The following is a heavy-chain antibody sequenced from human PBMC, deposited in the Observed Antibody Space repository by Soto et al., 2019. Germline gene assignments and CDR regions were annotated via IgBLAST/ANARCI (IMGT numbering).Heavy chain of an antibody. J-gene: IGHJ6*02. CDR1: GGTLSSYT. CDR3: AREGMVYYYYYGMDV. CDR2: IIPILGIA. V-gene: IGHV1-69*04. D-gene: IGHD2-8*01. Sequence: ASVKLSCKDSGGTLSSYTISWVRQAPRQGLEWMGRIIPILGIANYAQKFQGRVTITADKSTSTAYMELSSLRSEDTAVYYCAREGMVYYYYYGMDVWGQGTTVTVSS.